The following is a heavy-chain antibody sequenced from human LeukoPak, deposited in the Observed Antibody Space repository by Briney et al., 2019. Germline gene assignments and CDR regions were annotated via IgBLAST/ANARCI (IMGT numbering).Heavy chain of an antibody. V-gene: IGHV3-21*01. CDR2: ISSSSSYI. D-gene: IGHD3-10*01. J-gene: IGHJ3*02. CDR3: ARGYGGGYYILYDAFDI. Sequence: KPGGSLRLSCAASGFTFSSYSMNWVRQAPGKGLEWVSSISSSSSYIYYADSVKGRFTISRDNAKNSLYLQMNSLRAEDTAVYYCARGYGGGYYILYDAFDIWGQGTMVTVSS. CDR1: GFTFSSYS.